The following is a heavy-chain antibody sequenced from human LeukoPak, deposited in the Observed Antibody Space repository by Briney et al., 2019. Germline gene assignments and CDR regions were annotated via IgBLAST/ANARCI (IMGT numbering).Heavy chain of an antibody. J-gene: IGHJ4*02. D-gene: IGHD4-17*01. CDR1: GFTFSSYW. CDR3: ARDGPTVTTIY. V-gene: IGHV3-7*03. Sequence: GGSLRLSCAASGFTFSSYWMSWVRQAPGKGLEWVANINKDGGEKYYVDSVKGRFTISRDNAKNSLYLQMNSLRADDTAVYYCARDGPTVTTIYWGQGTLVTVSS. CDR2: INKDGGEK.